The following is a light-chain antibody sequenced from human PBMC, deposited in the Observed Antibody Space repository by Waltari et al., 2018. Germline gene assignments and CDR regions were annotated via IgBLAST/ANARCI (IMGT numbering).Light chain of an antibody. V-gene: IGLV7-46*01. CDR1: TEAVTSSHF. CDR3: LLYFSGVRV. CDR2: DVT. J-gene: IGLJ2*01. Sequence: QAVVTHEPSLTVSPGGTVTLTCGPSTEAVTSSHFPYWFQQKPGQAPRTLIYDVTNMHPWAPARFSGSLLGGKAVLTLSGAQPEDEADYYCLLYFSGVRVFGGGTKLTVL.